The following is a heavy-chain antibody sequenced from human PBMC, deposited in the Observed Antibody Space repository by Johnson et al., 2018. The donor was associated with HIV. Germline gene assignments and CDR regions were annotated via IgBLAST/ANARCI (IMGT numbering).Heavy chain of an antibody. J-gene: IGHJ3*02. CDR1: GFTFSSYG. V-gene: IGHV3-30*03. CDR3: ARVDGSGSLGAFDT. Sequence: QVQLVESGGGVVQPGRSLRLSCAASGFTFSSYGMHWVRQAPGKGLEWVAVISYDGSNKYYADSVKGRFTISRDNAKNSLYLQMNSLRAEDTAVYSCARVDGSGSLGAFDTWGQGTMVTVSA. D-gene: IGHD3-10*01. CDR2: ISYDGSNK.